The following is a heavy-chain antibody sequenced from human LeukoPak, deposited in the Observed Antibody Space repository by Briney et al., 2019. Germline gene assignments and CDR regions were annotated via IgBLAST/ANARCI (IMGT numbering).Heavy chain of an antibody. CDR3: ARHGNTVTGNWFDP. Sequence: SETLSLTCTVSGGSISSSSYYWGWIRQPPGRGLEWIGSIYYSGSTYYNPSLKSRVTISVDTSKNQFSLKLSSVTAADTAVYYCARHGNTVTGNWFDPWGQGTLVTVSS. CDR1: GGSISSSSYY. J-gene: IGHJ5*02. CDR2: IYYSGST. V-gene: IGHV4-39*01. D-gene: IGHD4-17*01.